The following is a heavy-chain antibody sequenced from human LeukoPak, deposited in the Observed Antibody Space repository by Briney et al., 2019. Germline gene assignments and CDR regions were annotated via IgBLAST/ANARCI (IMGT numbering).Heavy chain of an antibody. CDR2: INSDGSTT. V-gene: IGHV3-74*01. CDR3: ANRGSSWYYFDN. CDR1: GFTFSSYW. J-gene: IGHJ4*02. D-gene: IGHD6-13*01. Sequence: GGSLRLSCGASGFTFSSYWMHSVRHAPGKGLVWISRINSDGSTTSYADSVKGRFTISRDNAKNTLYLQMNSLRAEDTAVYYCANRGSSWYYFDNWGQGTLVTVSS.